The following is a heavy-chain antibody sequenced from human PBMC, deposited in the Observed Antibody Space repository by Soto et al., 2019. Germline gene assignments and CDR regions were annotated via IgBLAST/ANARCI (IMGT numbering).Heavy chain of an antibody. CDR1: GFTFSSYA. J-gene: IGHJ4*02. V-gene: IGHV3-30*18. CDR3: AKGGRQWLVTSDFNY. D-gene: IGHD6-19*01. CDR2: VSHDGRNT. Sequence: GGSLRLSCAASGFTFSSYAMRWVRQAPGKGLEWVAVVSHDGRNTHYADSVKGRFTISRDSSKNTVSLEMTSLRAEDTAVYYCAKGGRQWLVTSDFNYWGQGALVTVSS.